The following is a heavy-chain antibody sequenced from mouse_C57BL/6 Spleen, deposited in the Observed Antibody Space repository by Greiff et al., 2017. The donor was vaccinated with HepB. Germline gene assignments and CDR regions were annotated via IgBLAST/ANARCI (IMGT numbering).Heavy chain of an antibody. CDR2: IDPSDSYT. V-gene: IGHV1-69*01. CDR3: AIKTAHALYYYAMDY. D-gene: IGHD3-2*02. J-gene: IGHJ4*01. CDR1: GYTFTSYW. Sequence: QVQLQQPGAELVMPGASVKLSCKASGYTFTSYWMHWVKQRPGQGLEWIGEIDPSDSYTNYNQKFKGKSTLTVDKSSSTAYMQLSSLTSEDSAVYYCAIKTAHALYYYAMDYWGQGTSVTVSS.